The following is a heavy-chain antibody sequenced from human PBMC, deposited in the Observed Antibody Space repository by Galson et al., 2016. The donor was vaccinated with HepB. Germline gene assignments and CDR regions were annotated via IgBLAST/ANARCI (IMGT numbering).Heavy chain of an antibody. V-gene: IGHV4-31*03. D-gene: IGHD3-3*01. Sequence: LSLTCSVSGGSISSGGYYWRWIRQHPGKGLEWIGYIYDSGSSYHNPSLKSRVTTSRDASENQFSLRLSSVTAADTAVYYCARGTITIFGVVTDDVFDIWGQGTMVTVSS. CDR3: ARGTITIFGVVTDDVFDI. CDR2: IYDSGSS. J-gene: IGHJ3*02. CDR1: GGSISSGGYY.